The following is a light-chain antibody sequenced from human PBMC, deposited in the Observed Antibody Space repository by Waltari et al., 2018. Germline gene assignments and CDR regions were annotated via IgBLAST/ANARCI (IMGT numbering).Light chain of an antibody. CDR3: QLLNSAQWT. CDR1: QGISEY. CDR2: AAS. Sequence: IQLTHSPSTLSASVGYRVTLTCRASQGISEYLAWYQQKPGKAPKLLIYAASTLQSGVPSRFSGSGSGTDFTLTISSLQPEDFATYYCQLLNSAQWTFGQGTKVEIK. J-gene: IGKJ1*01. V-gene: IGKV1-9*01.